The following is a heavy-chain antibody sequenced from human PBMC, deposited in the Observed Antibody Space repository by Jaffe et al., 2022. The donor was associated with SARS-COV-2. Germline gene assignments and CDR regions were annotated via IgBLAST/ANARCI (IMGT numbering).Heavy chain of an antibody. CDR3: ARDAPFYGDHRLSNYYYGMDV. D-gene: IGHD4-17*01. V-gene: IGHV1-2*06. CDR2: INPNSGGT. Sequence: QVQLVQSGAEVKKPGASVKVSCKASGYTFTGYYMHWVRQAPGQGLEWMGRINPNSGGTNYAQKFQGRVTMTRDTSISTAYMELSRLRSDDTAVYYCARDAPFYGDHRLSNYYYGMDVWGQGTTVTVSS. J-gene: IGHJ6*02. CDR1: GYTFTGYY.